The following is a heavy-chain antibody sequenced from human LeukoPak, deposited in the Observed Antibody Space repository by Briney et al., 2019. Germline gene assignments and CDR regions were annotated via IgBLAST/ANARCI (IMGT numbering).Heavy chain of an antibody. Sequence: PSETLSLTCAVYGGSFSGYYWSWIRQPPGKGLEWIGEINHSGSTNYNPSLKSRVTISVDTSKNQFSLKLSSVTAADTAVYYCARRYCSGGSCLPFDFWGQGTLVTVSS. CDR2: INHSGST. J-gene: IGHJ4*02. D-gene: IGHD2-15*01. CDR3: ARRYCSGGSCLPFDF. V-gene: IGHV4-34*01. CDR1: GGSFSGYY.